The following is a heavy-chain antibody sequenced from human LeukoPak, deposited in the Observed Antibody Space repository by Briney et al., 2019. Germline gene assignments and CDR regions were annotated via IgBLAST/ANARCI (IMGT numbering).Heavy chain of an antibody. D-gene: IGHD3-10*01. V-gene: IGHV1-2*06. Sequence: ASVKVSCKASGYTFTDYYMHWVRQAAGQGLEWMGRINPNSGGANYAQKFQGRVTMTRDTSFSTAYMELSRLRSDDTAVYYCARLRGSGSYNGDYWGQGTLVTVSS. CDR3: ARLRGSGSYNGDY. CDR2: INPNSGGA. J-gene: IGHJ4*02. CDR1: GYTFTDYY.